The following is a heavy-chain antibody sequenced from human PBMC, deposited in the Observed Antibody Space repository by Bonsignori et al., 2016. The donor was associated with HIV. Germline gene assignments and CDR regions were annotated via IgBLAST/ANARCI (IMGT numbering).Heavy chain of an antibody. J-gene: IGHJ4*02. V-gene: IGHV3-64*02. CDR1: GFTFSSYA. CDR3: ARGVLTGGYFDY. D-gene: IGHD2-8*02. Sequence: GESLKISCAASGFTFSSYAMHWVRRAPGKGLEYVSAISSNGGSTYYADSVKGRFTISRDNSKNTLYLQMGSLRAEDMAVYYCARGVLTGGYFDYWGQGTLVTVSS. CDR2: ISSNGGST.